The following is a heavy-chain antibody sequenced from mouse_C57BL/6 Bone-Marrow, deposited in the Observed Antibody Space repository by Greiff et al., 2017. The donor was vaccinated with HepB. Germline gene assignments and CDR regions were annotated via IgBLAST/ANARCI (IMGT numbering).Heavy chain of an antibody. CDR3: ARRGDSSGYDYAMDY. D-gene: IGHD3-2*02. V-gene: IGHV1-81*01. CDR1: GYTFTSYG. CDR2: IYPRSGNT. Sequence: QVQLQQSGAELARPGASVKLSCKASGYTFTSYGISWVKQRTGQGLEWIGEIYPRSGNTYYNEKFKGKATLTADKSSSTAYMELRSLTSEDSAVYVCARRGDSSGYDYAMDYWGQGTSVTVSS. J-gene: IGHJ4*01.